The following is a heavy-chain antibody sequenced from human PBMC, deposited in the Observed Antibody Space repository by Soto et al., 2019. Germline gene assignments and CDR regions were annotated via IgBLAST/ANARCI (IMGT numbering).Heavy chain of an antibody. V-gene: IGHV4-39*01. CDR1: GESISSSSYY. D-gene: IGHD5-18*01. J-gene: IGHJ6*02. Sequence: PSETLSLTCIVSGESISSSSYYWGWIRQPPGKGLEWIGSIYYSGRTYYNPSFKSRVTISIDTSKNQFSLKLSSVTATDTAVYYCARGRTWIQLWFNPENPYYYYGMDVWGQGTTVTVSS. CDR3: ARGRTWIQLWFNPENPYYYYGMDV. CDR2: IYYSGRT.